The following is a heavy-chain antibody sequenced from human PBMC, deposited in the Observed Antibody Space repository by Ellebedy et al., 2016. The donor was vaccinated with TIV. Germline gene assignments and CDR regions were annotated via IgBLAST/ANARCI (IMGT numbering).Heavy chain of an antibody. Sequence: GESLKISCAASGFTFSDYGMHWVRQAPGKGLEWVAVIWYDGSQIYYADYVKGRFTISRDNSKNTLYLQMNSLRAEDTAVYYCAKDSPYDSWSGYTTYYFDYWGQGTLVTVSS. CDR1: GFTFSDYG. V-gene: IGHV3-33*06. CDR3: AKDSPYDSWSGYTTYYFDY. J-gene: IGHJ4*02. CDR2: IWYDGSQI. D-gene: IGHD3-3*01.